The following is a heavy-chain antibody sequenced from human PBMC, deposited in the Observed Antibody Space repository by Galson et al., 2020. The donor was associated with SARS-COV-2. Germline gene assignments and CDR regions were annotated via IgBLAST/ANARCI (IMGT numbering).Heavy chain of an antibody. Sequence: GESLKISCAASGFTFSDYYMSWIRQAPGKGLEWVSYISSSGSTIYYADSVKGRFTISRDNAKNSLYLQMNSLRAEDTAVYYCARAVYYDSSGYDAFDIWGQGTMVTVSS. CDR1: GFTFSDYY. D-gene: IGHD3-22*01. V-gene: IGHV3-11*01. CDR3: ARAVYYDSSGYDAFDI. J-gene: IGHJ3*02. CDR2: ISSSGSTI.